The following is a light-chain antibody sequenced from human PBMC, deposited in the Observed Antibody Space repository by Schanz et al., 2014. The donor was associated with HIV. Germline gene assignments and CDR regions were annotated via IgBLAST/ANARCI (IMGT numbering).Light chain of an antibody. CDR3: SSLTTSSAPV. CDR2: DVS. CDR1: SSDVGGYNY. J-gene: IGLJ1*01. V-gene: IGLV2-14*01. Sequence: QSVLTQPASVSGSPGQSITISCTGTSSDVGGYNYVSWYQQHPGKAPKLMIYDVSNRPSGVSNRFSGSKSGNTASLTISGLQAEDEADYYCSSLTTSSAPVFGTGTKLTVL.